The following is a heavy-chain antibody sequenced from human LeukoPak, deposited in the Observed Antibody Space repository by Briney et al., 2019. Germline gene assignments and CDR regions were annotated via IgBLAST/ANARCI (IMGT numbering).Heavy chain of an antibody. J-gene: IGHJ4*02. CDR2: IYYSGST. D-gene: IGHD5-12*01. V-gene: IGHV4-59*12. Sequence: SETLSLTCTVSGGSISSYYWSWIRQPPGKGLEWIGYIYYSGSTNYNPSLKSRVVISIDPSKSQFSLRLSAVTAADTAVYYCARETRIEWLRFLDSWGQGTLVTVSS. CDR3: ARETRIEWLRFLDS. CDR1: GGSISSYY.